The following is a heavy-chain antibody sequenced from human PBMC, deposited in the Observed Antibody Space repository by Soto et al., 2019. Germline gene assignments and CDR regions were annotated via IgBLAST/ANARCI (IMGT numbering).Heavy chain of an antibody. CDR3: ARGRGYCSGGSCPCNWFDP. CDR1: GGSISSYY. J-gene: IGHJ5*02. Sequence: NPSETLSLTCTVSGGSISSYYWSWIRQPPGKGLEWIGYIYYSGSTNYNPSLKSRVTISVDTSKNQFSLKLSSVTAADTAVYYCARGRGYCSGGSCPCNWFDPWGQGTLVTVSS. V-gene: IGHV4-59*01. CDR2: IYYSGST. D-gene: IGHD2-15*01.